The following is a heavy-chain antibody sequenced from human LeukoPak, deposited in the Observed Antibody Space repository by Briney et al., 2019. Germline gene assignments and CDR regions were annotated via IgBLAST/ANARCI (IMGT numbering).Heavy chain of an antibody. CDR2: ISAYNGNT. J-gene: IGHJ6*02. V-gene: IGHV1-18*01. CDR1: GYTFTSYG. CDR3: ARAGVLRYFDWLGGVGYYYGMDV. D-gene: IGHD3-9*01. Sequence: GASVKVSCKASGYTFTSYGISWVRQAPGQGLEWMGWISAYNGNTNYARKLQGRVTMTTDTSTSTAYMELRRLRSDDTAVYYCARAGVLRYFDWLGGVGYYYGMDVWGQGTTVTVSS.